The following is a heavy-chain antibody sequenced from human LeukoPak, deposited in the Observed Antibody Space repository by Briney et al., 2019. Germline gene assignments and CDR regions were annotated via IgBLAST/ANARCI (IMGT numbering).Heavy chain of an antibody. CDR3: ARDLTGNWEFDY. J-gene: IGHJ4*02. CDR2: ISSSGSTI. Sequence: GGSLRLSCAASGFTFSSYSMNWVRQAPGKGLEWVSYISSSGSTIYYADSVKGRFTISRDNAKNSLYLQMNSLRAEDTAVYYCARDLTGNWEFDYWGQGTLVTVSS. V-gene: IGHV3-48*04. CDR1: GFTFSSYS. D-gene: IGHD7-27*01.